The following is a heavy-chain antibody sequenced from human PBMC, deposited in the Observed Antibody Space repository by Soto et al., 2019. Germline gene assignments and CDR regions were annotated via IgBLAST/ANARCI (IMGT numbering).Heavy chain of an antibody. CDR3: ARDGGMVGAEGAFDI. Sequence: QVQLQESGPGLVKPSETLSLTCTVSGGPISTYYWSWIRRPPGKGLEWIGYIYDSGSTNNNPSLKSRVTISVDTSKNQFSLKLSSVTAADTAVYYCARDGGMVGAEGAFDIWGQGTMVTVSS. CDR2: IYDSGST. CDR1: GGPISTYY. D-gene: IGHD1-26*01. V-gene: IGHV4-59*01. J-gene: IGHJ3*02.